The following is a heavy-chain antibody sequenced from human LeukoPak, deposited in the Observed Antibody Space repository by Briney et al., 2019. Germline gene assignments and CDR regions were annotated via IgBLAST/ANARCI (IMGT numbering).Heavy chain of an antibody. Sequence: SETLSLTCTVSGGSISNYYWSWIRQPPGKGLEWIGYIYYSGSTNYNPSLKSRVTISVDTSKNQFSLKLSSVTAADTAVYYCARRRYCSGGSCYSISGRGLTWFDPWGQGTLVTVSS. D-gene: IGHD2-15*01. V-gene: IGHV4-59*12. CDR1: GGSISNYY. J-gene: IGHJ5*02. CDR3: ARRRYCSGGSCYSISGRGLTWFDP. CDR2: IYYSGST.